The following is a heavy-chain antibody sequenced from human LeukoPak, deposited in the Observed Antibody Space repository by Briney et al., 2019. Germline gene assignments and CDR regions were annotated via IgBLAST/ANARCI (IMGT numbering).Heavy chain of an antibody. CDR3: ARERGDYGDYMKVYYYGMDV. CDR1: GGSISSYY. J-gene: IGHJ6*02. V-gene: IGHV4-59*01. Sequence: SETLSLTCTVSGGSISSYYWNWIRQPPGKGLEYIGYICYSGSTNYNPSLKSRVTISVDTSKNQFYLKLSSVSAADTAVYYCARERGDYGDYMKVYYYGMDVWGQGTTVTVSS. D-gene: IGHD4-17*01. CDR2: ICYSGST.